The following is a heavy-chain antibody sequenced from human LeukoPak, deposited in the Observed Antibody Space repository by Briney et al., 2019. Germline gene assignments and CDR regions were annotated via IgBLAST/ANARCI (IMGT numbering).Heavy chain of an antibody. CDR2: INQDGSEK. D-gene: IGHD3-10*01. Sequence: PGGSLRLSCAASGFTFSSYWMSWVRQAPGKGLEWVANINQDGSEKYYVDSVKGRFTISRDNAKNSLYLQMNSLRAEDTAVYYCARAPEGSRSSYYFDYWGQGTLVTVSS. CDR3: ARAPEGSRSSYYFDY. CDR1: GFTFSSYW. V-gene: IGHV3-7*01. J-gene: IGHJ4*02.